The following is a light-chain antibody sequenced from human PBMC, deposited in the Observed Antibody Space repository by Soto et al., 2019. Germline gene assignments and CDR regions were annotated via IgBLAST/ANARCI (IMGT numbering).Light chain of an antibody. CDR3: GSKAGSNKHVV. CDR2: EVT. J-gene: IGLJ2*01. V-gene: IGLV2-8*01. CDR1: SSDIGASNS. Sequence: QSALTQPPSASGSPGQSVTISCAGSSSDIGASNSVSWYQQHLGKAPKLLISEVTKRPSGVPDRFSGSKSGNTASLTVSGLQADDEADYYCGSKAGSNKHVVFGGGTKLTVL.